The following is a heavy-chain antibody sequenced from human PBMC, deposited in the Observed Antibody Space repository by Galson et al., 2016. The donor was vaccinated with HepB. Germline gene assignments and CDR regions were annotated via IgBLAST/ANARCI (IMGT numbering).Heavy chain of an antibody. Sequence: SLRLSCAASGFTFSLYTMHWVRQAPGKGLEWVALISYDGSYKYYADSVKGRFTISRDNSKNTLYLQLNSLRADDTAVYYCAKDRALELRSGIDYWGQGTLVTVSS. CDR3: AKDRALELRSGIDY. D-gene: IGHD1-7*01. J-gene: IGHJ4*02. CDR1: GFTFSLYT. CDR2: ISYDGSYK. V-gene: IGHV3-30*04.